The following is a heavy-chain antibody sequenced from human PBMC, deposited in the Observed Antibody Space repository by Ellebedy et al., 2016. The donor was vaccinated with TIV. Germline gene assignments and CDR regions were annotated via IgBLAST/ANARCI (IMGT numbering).Heavy chain of an antibody. CDR3: ARVIIAAAGRSFDY. CDR1: GFTFTSYW. D-gene: IGHD6-13*01. CDR2: ITSDGSST. V-gene: IGHV3-74*01. Sequence: PGGSLRLSCAASGFTFTSYWMHWVRQAPGKGLMWVSRITSDGSSTSYADSVKGRFTISRDNAKNTLYLQMNSLRAEDTAVYYCARVIIAAAGRSFDYWGQGTLVTVSS. J-gene: IGHJ4*02.